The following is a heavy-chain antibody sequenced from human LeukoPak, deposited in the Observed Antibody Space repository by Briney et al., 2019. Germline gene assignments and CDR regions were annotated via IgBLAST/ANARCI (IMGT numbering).Heavy chain of an antibody. J-gene: IGHJ4*02. D-gene: IGHD6-19*01. CDR3: AKAMFRTIAVAGTAYFDY. CDR1: GFTFSSYG. Sequence: GGSLRLSCAASGFTFSSYGMHWVRQAPGKGLEWVAVISYDGSNKYYADSVKGRLTISRDNSKNTLYLQMNSLRAEDTAVYYCAKAMFRTIAVAGTAYFDYWGQGTLVTVSS. V-gene: IGHV3-30*18. CDR2: ISYDGSNK.